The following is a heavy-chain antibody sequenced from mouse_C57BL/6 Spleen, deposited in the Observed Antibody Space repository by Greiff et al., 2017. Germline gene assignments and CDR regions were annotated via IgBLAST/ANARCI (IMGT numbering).Heavy chain of an antibody. CDR1: GYTFTDYE. D-gene: IGHD3-2*02. Sequence: QVQLKQSGAELVRPGASVTLSCKASGYTFTDYEMHWVKQTPVHGLEWIGAIDPETGGTAYNQKFKGKAILTADKSSSTAYMELRSLTSEDSAVYYCTRWGSGYVDYWGQGTTLTVSS. V-gene: IGHV1-15*01. CDR3: TRWGSGYVDY. J-gene: IGHJ2*01. CDR2: IDPETGGT.